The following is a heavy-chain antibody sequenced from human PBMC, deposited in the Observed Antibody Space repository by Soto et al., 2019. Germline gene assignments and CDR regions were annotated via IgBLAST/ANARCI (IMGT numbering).Heavy chain of an antibody. CDR2: MNPNSGNT. V-gene: IGHV1-8*01. CDR1: GYTFTSYD. D-gene: IGHD2-2*01. J-gene: IGHJ3*02. Sequence: ASVKVSCKASGYTFTSYDINWVRQATGQGLEWMGWMNPNSGNTGYAQKFQGRVTMTRNTSISTAYMELSSLRSEDTAVYYCARRYCSSTSCPDAFDIWGQGTMVTVSS. CDR3: ARRYCSSTSCPDAFDI.